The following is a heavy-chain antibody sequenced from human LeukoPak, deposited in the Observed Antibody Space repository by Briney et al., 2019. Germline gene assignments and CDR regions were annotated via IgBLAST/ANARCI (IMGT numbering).Heavy chain of an antibody. Sequence: SETLSLTCTVSGGSFSPYHWSWTRQPPGKGLEWIGYIYYSGSTNYNPSLKSRVTISLDTSKNQFSLKLSSVTAADTAVYYCGRTNAFDIWGQGTMVTVSS. CDR2: IYYSGST. V-gene: IGHV4-59*01. J-gene: IGHJ3*02. CDR3: GRTNAFDI. CDR1: GGSFSPYH.